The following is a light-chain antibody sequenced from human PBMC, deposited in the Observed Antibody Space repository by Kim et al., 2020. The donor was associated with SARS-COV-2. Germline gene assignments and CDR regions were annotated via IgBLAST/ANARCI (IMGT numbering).Light chain of an antibody. CDR3: QQNSSHPHT. Sequence: SASVGDRVTIACRPSQSIRTGLAWYQQRPGKAPELLIYEASTLQSGVPSRFSGSGSGTEFTLTISSLQPDDFATYHCQQNSSHPHTFGQGTKLEI. J-gene: IGKJ2*01. CDR2: EAS. V-gene: IGKV1-5*03. CDR1: QSIRTG.